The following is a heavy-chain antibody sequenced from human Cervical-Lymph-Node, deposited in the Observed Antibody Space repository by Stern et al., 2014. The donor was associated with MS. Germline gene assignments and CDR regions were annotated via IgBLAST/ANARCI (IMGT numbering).Heavy chain of an antibody. CDR3: ARERDNSYAFDS. V-gene: IGHV1-69*01. CDR2: ISPMFGRA. J-gene: IGHJ4*02. CDR1: GGTFSTSV. Sequence: DQLVESGAEMRKPGSSVRVSCKASGGTFSTSVISWLRQAPGQGLEWMGGISPMFGRANYAQKFQGSVTITADESTSTVYMGLTSLRSEDTGVYYCARERDNSYAFDSWGQGTLITVSS. D-gene: IGHD3-16*01.